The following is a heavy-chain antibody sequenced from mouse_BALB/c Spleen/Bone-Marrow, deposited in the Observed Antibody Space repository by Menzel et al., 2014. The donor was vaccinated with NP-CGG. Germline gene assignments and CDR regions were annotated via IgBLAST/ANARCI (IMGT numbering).Heavy chain of an antibody. CDR3: ARRWLPYAMDY. Sequence: QVQLQQPGPELVRPGVSVKISCKGSGYTFTDHTMHWVKQSHAKSLEWIGVISTYYGNTNYNQKFKGKATMTVDKSSSTAYMELSSLTSEDSAVYYCARRWLPYAMDYWGQGTSVTVSS. V-gene: IGHV1-67*01. CDR2: ISTYYGNT. J-gene: IGHJ4*01. CDR1: GYTFTDHT. D-gene: IGHD2-3*01.